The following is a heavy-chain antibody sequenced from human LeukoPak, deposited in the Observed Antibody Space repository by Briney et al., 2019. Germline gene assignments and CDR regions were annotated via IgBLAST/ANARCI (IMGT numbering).Heavy chain of an antibody. CDR1: GASISSSY. V-gene: IGHV4-4*07. D-gene: IGHD3-22*01. Sequence: SETLSLTCTVSGASISSSYWGWIRQPAGKGLEWIGRIYTTGSTKYNPPLKSQVTISVVKSKNQFSLKLSSVTAADTAVYYCARERGGKIVVVITDWGQGTLVTVSS. J-gene: IGHJ4*02. CDR3: ARERGGKIVVVITD. CDR2: IYTTGST.